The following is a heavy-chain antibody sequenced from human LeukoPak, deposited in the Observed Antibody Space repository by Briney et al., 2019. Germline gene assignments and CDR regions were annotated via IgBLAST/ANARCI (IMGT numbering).Heavy chain of an antibody. CDR2: ISAYNGNT. J-gene: IGHJ4*02. Sequence: ASVKVSCKASGYTFTSYGISWVRQAPGQGLEWMGWISAYNGNTNYAQKLQGRVTMTTDTSTSTAYMELRSLRSDDTAVYYCARGSYYGSGSYLYYFDYWSQGTLVTVSS. D-gene: IGHD3-10*01. CDR1: GYTFTSYG. V-gene: IGHV1-18*01. CDR3: ARGSYYGSGSYLYYFDY.